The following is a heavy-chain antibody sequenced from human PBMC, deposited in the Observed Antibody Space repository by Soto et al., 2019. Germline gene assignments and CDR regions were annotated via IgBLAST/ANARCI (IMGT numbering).Heavy chain of an antibody. V-gene: IGHV1-46*01. CDR1: GYTFTSYY. J-gene: IGHJ6*02. CDR2: INPSGGST. Sequence: ASVKFSCKASGYTFTSYYMHWVRQAPGQGLEWMGIINPSGGSTSYAQKFQGRVTMTRDTSTSTVYMELSSLRSEDTAVYYCAREWVNYYDSSRGGMDVWGQGTTVTVSS. CDR3: AREWVNYYDSSRGGMDV. D-gene: IGHD3-22*01.